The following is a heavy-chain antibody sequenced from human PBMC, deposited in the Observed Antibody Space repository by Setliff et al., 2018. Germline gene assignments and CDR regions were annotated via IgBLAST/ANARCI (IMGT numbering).Heavy chain of an antibody. CDR2: ISSSSSTI. CDR1: GFTFSSYS. Sequence: GGSLRLSCAASGFTFSSYSMNWVRQAPGKGLEWVSYISSSSSTIYYADSVKGRFTISRDNAKNSLYLQMNSLRAEDTAVYYCARLGTKDSSGWDYYYYGMDVWGQGTTVTVSS. D-gene: IGHD6-19*01. CDR3: ARLGTKDSSGWDYYYYGMDV. V-gene: IGHV3-48*04. J-gene: IGHJ6*02.